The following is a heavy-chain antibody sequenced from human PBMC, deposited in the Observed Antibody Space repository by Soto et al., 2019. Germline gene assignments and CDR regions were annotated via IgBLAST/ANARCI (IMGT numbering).Heavy chain of an antibody. CDR1: GYRFSSYG. J-gene: IGHJ6*03. CDR2: ISGYNGDT. D-gene: IGHD1-1*01. Sequence: ASVKVSCKASGYRFSSYGISWLRQAPGQGLEGMGWISGYNGDTKYVQKFQGRLNMTTDTSTSTAYMELRSLRADDTAVYYCARVQLEHLGTYYHYYSMDVWGKGTTVTVSS. CDR3: ARVQLEHLGTYYHYYSMDV. V-gene: IGHV1-18*01.